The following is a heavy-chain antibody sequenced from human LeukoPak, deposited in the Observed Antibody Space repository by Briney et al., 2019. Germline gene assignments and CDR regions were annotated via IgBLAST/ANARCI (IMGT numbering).Heavy chain of an antibody. CDR2: IYYSGST. D-gene: IGHD3-16*01. Sequence: SETLSLTWTVSGGSISSGGYYWSWIRQHPGKGLEWIGYIYYSGSTYYNPSLKSRVTISVDTSKNQFSLKLSSVTAADTAVYYCARDELGALDYWGQGTLVTVSS. CDR3: ARDELGALDY. J-gene: IGHJ4*02. V-gene: IGHV4-31*02. CDR1: GGSISSGGYY.